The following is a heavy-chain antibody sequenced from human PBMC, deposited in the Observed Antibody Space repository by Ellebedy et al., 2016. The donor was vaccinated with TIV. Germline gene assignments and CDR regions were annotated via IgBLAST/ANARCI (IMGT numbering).Heavy chain of an antibody. D-gene: IGHD3-10*01. Sequence: GGSLRLSXTASGFPFDTYTLTWVRRAPGKGLEWVSCISSTGSYIYYADSLKGRFTISRDNAKNSLYLDMNSLRAEDTAVYFCAKGTDYFYYYMDVWGKGTTVTVSS. CDR1: GFPFDTYT. V-gene: IGHV3-21*06. CDR3: AKGTDYFYYYMDV. CDR2: ISSTGSYI. J-gene: IGHJ6*03.